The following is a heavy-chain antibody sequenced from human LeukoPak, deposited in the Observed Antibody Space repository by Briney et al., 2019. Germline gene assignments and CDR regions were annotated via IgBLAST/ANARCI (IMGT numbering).Heavy chain of an antibody. V-gene: IGHV1-24*01. Sequence: ASVKVSCKVSGYTLTELSMHWVRQAPGKGLEWMGGFDPEDGETIYAQKFQGRVTMTEDTSTDTAYMELSSLRSEDTAVYYCATVSGYYYGSGSPQDYWGQGTLVTVSS. CDR3: ATVSGYYYGSGSPQDY. D-gene: IGHD3-10*01. J-gene: IGHJ4*02. CDR1: GYTLTELS. CDR2: FDPEDGET.